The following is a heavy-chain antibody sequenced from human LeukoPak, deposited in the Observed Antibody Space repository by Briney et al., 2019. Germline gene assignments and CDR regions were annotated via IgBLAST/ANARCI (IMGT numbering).Heavy chain of an antibody. V-gene: IGHV1-46*01. CDR2: INPSGGSR. J-gene: IGHJ3*01. D-gene: IGHD1-26*01. CDR1: GYTFTSYS. CDR3: ARGGSRPGAGAFDF. Sequence: ASVKVSCKASGYTFTSYSLHWVRQAPGQGLEWMGIINPSGGSRSDAQKFQGRVIMTRDTATTTVYMEMSSLRSEDTAVYYCARGGSRPGAGAFDFWGQGTMVTVSS.